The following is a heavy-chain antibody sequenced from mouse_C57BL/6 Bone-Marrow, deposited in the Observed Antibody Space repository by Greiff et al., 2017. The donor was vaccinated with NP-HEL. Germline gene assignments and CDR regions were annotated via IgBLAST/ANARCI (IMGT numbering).Heavy chain of an antibody. Sequence: VQLQQSGAELVKPGASVKMSCKASGYTFTSYWITWVKQRPGQGLEWIGDIYPGSGSTNYNEKFKSKATLTVDTSSSTAYMQLSSLTSEDSAVYYCARRELYYGNSFDYWGQGTTLTVSS. CDR1: GYTFTSYW. V-gene: IGHV1-55*01. CDR3: ARRELYYGNSFDY. D-gene: IGHD2-1*01. CDR2: IYPGSGST. J-gene: IGHJ2*01.